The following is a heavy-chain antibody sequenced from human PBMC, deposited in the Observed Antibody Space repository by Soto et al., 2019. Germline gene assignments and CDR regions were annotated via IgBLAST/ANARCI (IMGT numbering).Heavy chain of an antibody. J-gene: IGHJ6*02. D-gene: IGHD3-10*01. CDR3: ARRGFGSLHGLVDV. V-gene: IGHV4-59*08. CDR2: IQYNGYS. Sequence: QVQLQESGPGLVKPSETLSLTCTVSGGSITNYYCSWFRQPPGKGLEWIGYIQYNGYSAYNLSLKRRVTMSMDPSKTQFSLMLESETAADTAVYYCARRGFGSLHGLVDVWGQGTTVIVSS. CDR1: GGSITNYY.